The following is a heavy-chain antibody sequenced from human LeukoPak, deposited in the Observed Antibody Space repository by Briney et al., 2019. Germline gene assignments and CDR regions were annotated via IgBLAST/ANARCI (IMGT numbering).Heavy chain of an antibody. CDR1: GGSISSSSYY. J-gene: IGHJ4*02. Sequence: SETLSLTCTVSGGSISSSSYYWGWIRQPPGKGLEWIGSIYYSGSTYYNPSLKSRVTISVDTSKNQFSLKLSSVTAADTAVYHCARTLLSLVGATPAFDYWGQGTLVTVSS. D-gene: IGHD1-26*01. CDR2: IYYSGST. CDR3: ARTLLSLVGATPAFDY. V-gene: IGHV4-39*01.